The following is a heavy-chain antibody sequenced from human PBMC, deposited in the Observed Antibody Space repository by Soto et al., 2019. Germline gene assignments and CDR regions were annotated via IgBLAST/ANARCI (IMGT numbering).Heavy chain of an antibody. J-gene: IGHJ4*02. V-gene: IGHV3-23*01. CDR1: GFTFSNYG. CDR2: ISGRGGRT. D-gene: IGHD2-21*01. CDR3: AKAMIASTVADFFDY. Sequence: EVQLLESGGGLIQPGGSLRLSCEASGFTFSNYGMTWVRLAPGKGLEWVSTISGRGGRTFYADPVKGRFTIPRDNSQNTLDLQMNSLRAEATAVYYCAKAMIASTVADFFDYWGQGTLVTVSS.